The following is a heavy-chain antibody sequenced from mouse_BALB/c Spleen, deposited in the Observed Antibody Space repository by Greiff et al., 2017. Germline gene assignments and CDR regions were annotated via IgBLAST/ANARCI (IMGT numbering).Heavy chain of an antibody. Sequence: VKLLESGPGLVAPSQSLSITCTVSGFSLTSYGVSWVRQPPGKGLEWLGVIWGDGSTNNHSALITRLSTSKDNSKNQVFLKLNSLQTDDTATYYCAVIGIHFAYWGQGTLVTVSA. CDR3: AVIGIHFAY. J-gene: IGHJ3*01. D-gene: IGHD2-14*01. CDR1: GFSLTSYG. CDR2: IWGDGST. V-gene: IGHV2-3*01.